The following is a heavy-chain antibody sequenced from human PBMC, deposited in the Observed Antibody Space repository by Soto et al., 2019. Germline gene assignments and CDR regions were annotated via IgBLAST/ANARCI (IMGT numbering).Heavy chain of an antibody. Sequence: GGSLRLSCAASGFTFSSYAMSWVRQAPGKGLEWVSAISGSGGSTYYADSVKDRFTISRDNSKNTLYLQMNSLSAEDTAVYYCAKEGRSGSGSYYYYYYYYMDVWGKGTTVTVSS. CDR3: AKEGRSGSGSYYYYYYYYMDV. CDR1: GFTFSSYA. V-gene: IGHV3-23*01. J-gene: IGHJ6*03. CDR2: ISGSGGST. D-gene: IGHD3-10*01.